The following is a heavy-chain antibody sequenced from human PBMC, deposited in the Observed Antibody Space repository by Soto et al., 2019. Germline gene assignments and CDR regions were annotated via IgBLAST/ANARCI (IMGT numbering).Heavy chain of an antibody. D-gene: IGHD5-12*01. Sequence: EVQLVESGGGLVQPGRSLRLSCAASGFTFDDYAMHWVRRAPGKGLEWVSGISWNSGSIGYADSVKGRFTISRDNAKNSLYLQMNSLRAEDTALYYCAKDGYKKSAAEFDYWGQGTLVTVSS. CDR3: AKDGYKKSAAEFDY. V-gene: IGHV3-9*01. CDR1: GFTFDDYA. J-gene: IGHJ4*02. CDR2: ISWNSGSI.